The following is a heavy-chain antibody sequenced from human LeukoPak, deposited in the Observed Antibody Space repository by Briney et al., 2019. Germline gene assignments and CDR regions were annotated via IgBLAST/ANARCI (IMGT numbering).Heavy chain of an antibody. CDR3: ARESGSDAFDI. Sequence: GASVKVSCKASGYTFTKYGVSWVRQAPGQGLEWMGWISAYNGDIKYAQRGKGRVTMTTDTSTSTVYMELRSLRSGDTAVYYCARESGSDAFDIWGQGTMVTVSS. CDR1: GYTFTKYG. V-gene: IGHV1-18*01. J-gene: IGHJ3*02. CDR2: ISAYNGDI.